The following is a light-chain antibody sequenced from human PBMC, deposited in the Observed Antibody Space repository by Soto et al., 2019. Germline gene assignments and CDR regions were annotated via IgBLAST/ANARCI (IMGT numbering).Light chain of an antibody. CDR2: GAS. V-gene: IGKV3-11*01. J-gene: IGKJ5*01. CDR1: PSVTNY. Sequence: EIVLTQSPATLSLSPGERATLSCRASPSVTNYLAWYQQKPGQAPRLLIYGASNRATGIPARFSGSGSGTDFTLTISSLEPEDFAVYYCQQRNIWPPVTFGQGTRLENK. CDR3: QQRNIWPPVT.